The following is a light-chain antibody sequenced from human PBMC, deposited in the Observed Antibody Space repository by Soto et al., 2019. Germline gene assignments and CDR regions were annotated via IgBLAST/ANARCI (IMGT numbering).Light chain of an antibody. CDR1: SSDVGAYDY. CDR3: CSLTTSHTYV. CDR2: HVT. J-gene: IGLJ1*01. V-gene: IGLV2-14*03. Sequence: QSALTQPPSASGSPGQSVSISCTGTSSDVGAYDYVSWYQQHPGQAPKLMIYHVTYRPSGVSNRYSGSKSGNSASLTISGLQADDEADYYCCSLTTSHTYVFGSGTKVTVL.